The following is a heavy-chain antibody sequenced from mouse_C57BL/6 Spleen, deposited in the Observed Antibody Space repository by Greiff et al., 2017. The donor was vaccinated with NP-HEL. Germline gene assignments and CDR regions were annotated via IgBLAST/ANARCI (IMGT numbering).Heavy chain of an antibody. CDR2: ISSGSSTI. D-gene: IGHD2-3*01. CDR1: GFTFSDYG. J-gene: IGHJ3*01. CDR3: ATRWLLRLAY. V-gene: IGHV5-17*01. Sequence: EVQLVESGGGLVKPGGSLKLSCAASGFTFSDYGMHWVRQAPEKGLEWVAYISSGSSTIYYADTVKGRFTISRDNAKNTLFLQMTSLRSEDTAMYYCATRWLLRLAYWGQGTLVTVSA.